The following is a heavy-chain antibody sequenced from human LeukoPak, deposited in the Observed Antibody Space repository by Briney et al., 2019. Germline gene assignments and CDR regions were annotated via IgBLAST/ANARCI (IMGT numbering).Heavy chain of an antibody. J-gene: IGHJ4*02. CDR3: VREGRDTTIDY. V-gene: IGHV3-74*01. Sequence: GGSLGLSCAASGFSFSSYWMQWVRQAPGKGLVWVSRINRDGSSTSYADSVKGRFTISRDNAKNTLYLQMDSLGVDDTAVYYCVREGRDTTIDYWGQGTLVTVSS. CDR1: GFSFSSYW. D-gene: IGHD1-1*01. CDR2: INRDGSST.